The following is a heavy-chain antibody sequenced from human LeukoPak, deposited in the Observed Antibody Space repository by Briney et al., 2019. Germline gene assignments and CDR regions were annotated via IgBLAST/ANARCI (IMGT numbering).Heavy chain of an antibody. J-gene: IGHJ3*02. CDR2: IIPIFGTA. V-gene: IGHV1-69*13. Sequence: ASVEVSCKASGGTFSSYAISWVRQAPGQGLEWMGGIIPIFGTANYAQKFQGRVTITADESTSTAYMELSSLRSEDTAVYYCARLRGDSRGAFDIWGQGTMVTVSS. CDR3: ARLRGDSRGAFDI. CDR1: GGTFSSYA. D-gene: IGHD3-22*01.